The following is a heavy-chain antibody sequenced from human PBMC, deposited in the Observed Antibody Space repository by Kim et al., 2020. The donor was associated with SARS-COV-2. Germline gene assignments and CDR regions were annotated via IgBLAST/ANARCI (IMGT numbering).Heavy chain of an antibody. Sequence: GESLKISCKGSGYSFTSYWIGWVRQMPGKGLEWMGIIYPGDSDTRYSPSFQGQVTISADKSISTAYLQWSSLKASDTAMYYCASGIAVGQDYYGMDVWGQGTTVTVSS. CDR1: GYSFTSYW. J-gene: IGHJ6*02. CDR2: IYPGDSDT. V-gene: IGHV5-51*01. CDR3: ASGIAVGQDYYGMDV. D-gene: IGHD6-19*01.